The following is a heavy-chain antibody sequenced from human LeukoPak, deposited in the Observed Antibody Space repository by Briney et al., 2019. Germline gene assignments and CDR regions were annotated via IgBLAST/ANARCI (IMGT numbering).Heavy chain of an antibody. J-gene: IGHJ4*02. V-gene: IGHV4-61*02. CDR1: GGSISSGSYY. CDR3: ARDNSGGEIY. CDR2: IYTSGST. D-gene: IGHD2-15*01. Sequence: PSQTLSLTCTVSGGSISSGSYYWNWIRQPAGKGLEWIGRIYTSGSTNYNPSLKSRVTISVDTSKNQFSLKLSSVTAADTAVYYCARDNSGGEIYWGQGTLVTVSS.